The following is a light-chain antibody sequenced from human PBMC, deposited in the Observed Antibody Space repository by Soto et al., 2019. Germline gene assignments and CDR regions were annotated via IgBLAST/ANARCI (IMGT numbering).Light chain of an antibody. CDR1: SSNIGSNY. V-gene: IGLV1-47*01. CDR2: MNN. Sequence: QSVLTQPPSASGTPGQRVTISCSGSSSNIGSNYVYWYQQLPGTAPKLLIYMNNQRPSGVPDRFSGSKSGTSASLAISGLRSEDEADYYCAAWDDSLSGQVVFGGGTKLTVL. J-gene: IGLJ2*01. CDR3: AAWDDSLSGQVV.